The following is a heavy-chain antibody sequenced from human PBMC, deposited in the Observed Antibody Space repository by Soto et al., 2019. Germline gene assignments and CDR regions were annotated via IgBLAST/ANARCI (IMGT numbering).Heavy chain of an antibody. CDR1: GFTFSDYG. J-gene: IGHJ4*02. CDR2: ISGSRGSTT. Sequence: LSCAASGFTFSDYGLSWVRQAPGKGLEWVSSISGSRGSTTYYAGSVKGRFTISRDNSKNTLYLQMNSLRVEDTAVYYCAQDRGCSGSTCYQAYWGPGTLVTVSS. V-gene: IGHV3-23*01. D-gene: IGHD2-2*01. CDR3: AQDRGCSGSTCYQAY.